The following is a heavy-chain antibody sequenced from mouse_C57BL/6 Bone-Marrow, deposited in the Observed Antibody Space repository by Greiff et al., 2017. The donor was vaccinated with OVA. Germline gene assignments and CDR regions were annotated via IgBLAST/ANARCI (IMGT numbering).Heavy chain of an antibody. V-gene: IGHV1-15*01. D-gene: IGHD2-4*01. CDR3: TRWGLRRGAWFAY. J-gene: IGHJ3*01. Sequence: QVQLQQSGAELVRPGASVTLSCKASGYTFTDYEMHWVKQTPVHGLEWIGAIDPETGGTDYNQKFKGKAILTADKSSSTAYMELRSLTSEDSAVYYCTRWGLRRGAWFAYWGQGTLVTVSA. CDR2: IDPETGGT. CDR1: GYTFTDYE.